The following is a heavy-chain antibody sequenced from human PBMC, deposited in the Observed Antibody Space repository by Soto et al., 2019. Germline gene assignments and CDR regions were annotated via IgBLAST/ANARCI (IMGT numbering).Heavy chain of an antibody. D-gene: IGHD2-15*01. Sequence: GGSLRLSCAASGFTFSSYAMSWVRQAPGKGLEWVSAISGSGGSTYYADSVKGRFTISRDNSKNTLYLQMNSLRAEDTAVYYCAKFATLYCSGGSCYSYYYYYMDVWGKGTTVTVSS. CDR1: GFTFSSYA. CDR2: ISGSGGST. V-gene: IGHV3-23*01. J-gene: IGHJ6*03. CDR3: AKFATLYCSGGSCYSYYYYYMDV.